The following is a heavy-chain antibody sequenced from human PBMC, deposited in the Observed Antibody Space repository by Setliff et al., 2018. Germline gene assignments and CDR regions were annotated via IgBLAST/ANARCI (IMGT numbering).Heavy chain of an antibody. CDR3: TTVLRDVYNGGDGFDI. Sequence: GASVKVSCKVSRYTLPELSMHWVRQAPGKGLEWMGSFDPEDGETLYAQKFQGRVTMTEDTSTDTAYMELSSLRSEDTAVYYCTTVLRDVYNGGDGFDIWGQGTMVTVSS. J-gene: IGHJ3*02. CDR1: RYTLPELS. V-gene: IGHV1-24*01. CDR2: FDPEDGET. D-gene: IGHD2-8*01.